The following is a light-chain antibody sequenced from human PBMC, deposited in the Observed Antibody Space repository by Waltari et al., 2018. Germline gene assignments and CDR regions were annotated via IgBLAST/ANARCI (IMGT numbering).Light chain of an antibody. CDR1: QSVLYSSNNKDY. CDR2: WAS. CDR3: QQYYSTPLS. V-gene: IGKV4-1*01. J-gene: IGKJ4*01. Sequence: DIVMTQSPDSLAVSLGERATINCKSSQSVLYSSNNKDYLAWYQQKPVQPPKLLLYWASTRECGVPDRFSGSGSGTDFTLTISSLQAEDVAVYYCQQYYSTPLSFGGGTKVEIK.